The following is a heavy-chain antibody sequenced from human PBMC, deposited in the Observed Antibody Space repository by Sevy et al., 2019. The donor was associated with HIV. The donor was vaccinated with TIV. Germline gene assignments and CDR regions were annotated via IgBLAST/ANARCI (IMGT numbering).Heavy chain of an antibody. V-gene: IGHV4-59*01. CDR1: GGSISSYY. J-gene: IGHJ6*02. D-gene: IGHD6-13*01. Sequence: SETLSLTCTVSGGSISSYYWSWIRQPPGKGLEWIGYIYYSGSTNYNPSLKSRVTISVDTSKNQFSLKLSSVTAADTAVYYCARDSSWPNRSIHYYYGMDVRGQGTTVTVSS. CDR2: IYYSGST. CDR3: ARDSSWPNRSIHYYYGMDV.